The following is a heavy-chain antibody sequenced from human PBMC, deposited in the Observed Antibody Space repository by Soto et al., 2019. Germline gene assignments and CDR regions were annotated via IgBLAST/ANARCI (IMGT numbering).Heavy chain of an antibody. CDR3: ARDAYGSASWYYFDY. D-gene: IGHD3-10*01. Sequence: GGSLRLSCAASGFTFSSSAMHWVRQAPGKGLEYVSAISSNGGSTYYANSVKGRFTISRDNSKNTLYLQMGSLRAEDMAVYYCARDAYGSASWYYFDYWGQGTLVTVSS. CDR1: GFTFSSSA. J-gene: IGHJ4*02. V-gene: IGHV3-64*01. CDR2: ISSNGGST.